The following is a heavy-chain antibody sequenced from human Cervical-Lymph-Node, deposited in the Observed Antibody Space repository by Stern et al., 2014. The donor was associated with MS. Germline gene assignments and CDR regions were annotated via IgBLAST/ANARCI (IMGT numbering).Heavy chain of an antibody. V-gene: IGHV1-8*01. CDR2: MNPNSGNT. CDR3: ARGIKTRGYYDSSGYYGVDY. D-gene: IGHD3-22*01. J-gene: IGHJ4*02. Sequence: VQLVESGAEVKKPGASVKVSCKASGYTFTSYDINWVRQATGQGLEWMGWMNPNSGNTGYAQKFQGRVTMTRNTSISTAYMELSSLRSEDTAVYYCARGIKTRGYYDSSGYYGVDYWGQGTLVTVSS. CDR1: GYTFTSYD.